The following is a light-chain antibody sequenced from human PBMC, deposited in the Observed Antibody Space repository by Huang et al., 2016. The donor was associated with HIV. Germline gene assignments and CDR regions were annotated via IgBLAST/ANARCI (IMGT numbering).Light chain of an antibody. V-gene: IGKV3-15*01. CDR3: QQYHNWPYT. Sequence: EIIMTQSPATLSLSPGEGASLSCRANPSVATNLAWYLHRPGQGPRILIFGASTRTSGLPGRFSGSGSGTQFTLTVSGLQSEDFAVYYCQQYHNWPYTFGQGTKLEI. CDR1: PSVATN. CDR2: GAS. J-gene: IGKJ2*01.